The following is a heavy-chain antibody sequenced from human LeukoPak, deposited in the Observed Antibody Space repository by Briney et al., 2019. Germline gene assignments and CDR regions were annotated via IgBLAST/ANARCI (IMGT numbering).Heavy chain of an antibody. V-gene: IGHV1-2*02. D-gene: IGHD3-10*01. CDR1: GYTFTTYY. Sequence: ASVKVSCKASGYTFTTYYMHWVRQAPGQGLEWMGWINPNSGGTNYAQKFQGRVTMTRDTSISTAYMELSRLRSDDTAVYYCARVPPLLWFGELLHWFDPWGRGTLVTVSS. CDR3: ARVPPLLWFGELLHWFDP. CDR2: INPNSGGT. J-gene: IGHJ5*02.